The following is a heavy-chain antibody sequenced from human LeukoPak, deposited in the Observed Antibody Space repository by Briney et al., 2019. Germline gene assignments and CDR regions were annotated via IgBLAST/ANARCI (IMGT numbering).Heavy chain of an antibody. CDR1: GFTFSSYW. V-gene: IGHV3-7*01. CDR3: AREYDFWSGYYYFDY. D-gene: IGHD3-3*01. J-gene: IGHJ4*02. CDR2: IKQDGSEK. Sequence: PGGSLRLSCAASGFTFSSYWMSWVRQAPGKGLEWVAYIKQDGSEKYYVDSVKGRFTISRDNAKNSLYLQMNSLRAEDTAVYYCAREYDFWSGYYYFDYWGQGTLVTVSS.